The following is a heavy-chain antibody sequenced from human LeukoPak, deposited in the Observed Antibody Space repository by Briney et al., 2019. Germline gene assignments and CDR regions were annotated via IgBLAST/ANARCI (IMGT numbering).Heavy chain of an antibody. CDR3: ASLSIAARPDYGMDV. Sequence: SETLSLTCAVYGGSFSGYYWSWIRQPPGKGLEWIGEINHSGSTNYNPSLKSQVTISVGTSKNQSSLKLSSVTAADTAVYYCASLSIAARPDYGMDVWGQGTTVTVSS. CDR1: GGSFSGYY. J-gene: IGHJ6*02. D-gene: IGHD6-6*01. V-gene: IGHV4-34*01. CDR2: INHSGST.